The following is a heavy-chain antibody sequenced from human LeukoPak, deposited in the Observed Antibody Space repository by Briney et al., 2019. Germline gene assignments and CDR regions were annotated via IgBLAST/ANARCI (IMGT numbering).Heavy chain of an antibody. CDR2: IYYSGTT. CDR3: ASGQYCSSTTCYGAY. D-gene: IGHD2-2*01. CDR1: GGSISNYY. J-gene: IGHJ4*02. V-gene: IGHV4-59*01. Sequence: KPSETLSXTCTVSGGSISNYYWSWIRQPPGKGLEWIGYIYYSGTTNLNPPLKSRVTISVDTSKNQFSLRLTSVTAADTAVYYCASGQYCSSTTCYGAYWGQGTLVTVSS.